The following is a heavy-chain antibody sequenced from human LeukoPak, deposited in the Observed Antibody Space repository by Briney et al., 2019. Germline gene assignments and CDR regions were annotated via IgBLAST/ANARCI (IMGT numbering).Heavy chain of an antibody. CDR1: GFTFNTYW. CDR3: ARGSWNPDY. D-gene: IGHD1-1*01. CDR2: IKPDGGEK. J-gene: IGHJ4*02. V-gene: IGHV3-7*03. Sequence: GGSLRLSCAASGFTFNTYWMSWVRQAPGKGLEWVANIKPDGGEKYHVDSVKGRFTISRDNTKNSLFLQMNNLRAEDTAVYYCARGSWNPDYWGQGTLLTVSS.